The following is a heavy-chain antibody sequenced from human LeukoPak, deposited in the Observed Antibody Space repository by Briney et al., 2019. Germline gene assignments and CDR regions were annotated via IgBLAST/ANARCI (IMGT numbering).Heavy chain of an antibody. V-gene: IGHV3-23*01. J-gene: IGHJ4*02. CDR1: GFTFSSCA. Sequence: PGGSLRLSCAASGFTFSSCAMNWGRKAPAKGMERVSGISGSGSNTSYADSVMGRFTISRDNSKNTLYLQMNSLRAEDTAVYYCAKDVLSGTYYFDQWGQGTLVTVSS. CDR2: ISGSGSNT. D-gene: IGHD1-26*01. CDR3: AKDVLSGTYYFDQ.